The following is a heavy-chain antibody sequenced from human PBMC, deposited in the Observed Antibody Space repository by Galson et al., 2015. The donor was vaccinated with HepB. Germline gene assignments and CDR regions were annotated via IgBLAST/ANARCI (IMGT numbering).Heavy chain of an antibody. D-gene: IGHD2-2*01. J-gene: IGHJ6*03. V-gene: IGHV1-69*13. CDR1: GYTFTSYY. CDR3: ATTGRYCSSTSCYHYYYYMDV. CDR2: IIPIFGTA. Sequence: SVKVSCKASGYTFTSYYMHWVRRAPGQGLEWMGGIIPIFGTANYAQKFQGRVTITADESTSTAYMELSSLRSEDTAVYYCATTGRYCSSTSCYHYYYYMDVWGKGTTVTVSS.